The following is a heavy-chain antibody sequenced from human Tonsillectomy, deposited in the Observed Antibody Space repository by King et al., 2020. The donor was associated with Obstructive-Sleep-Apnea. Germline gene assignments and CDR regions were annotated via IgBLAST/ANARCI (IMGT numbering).Heavy chain of an antibody. CDR2: IIPIFGTA. Sequence: QLVQSWAEVKKPGSSVKVSCKASGGTFSSYAIGWVRLAPGQGLEWMGEIIPIFGTATYAQKFQGRVTITADELTSTAYMELSSLGAEDTAVFYCARGEYSGPSKSPRLLDYWGQGTLVTVSS. V-gene: IGHV1-69*01. D-gene: IGHD5-12*01. CDR3: ARGEYSGPSKSPRLLDY. CDR1: GGTFSSYA. J-gene: IGHJ4*02.